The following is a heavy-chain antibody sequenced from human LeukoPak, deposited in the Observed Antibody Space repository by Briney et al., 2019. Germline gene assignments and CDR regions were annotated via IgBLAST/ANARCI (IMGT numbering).Heavy chain of an antibody. Sequence: SETLSLTCAVYGGSFSGYYWSWIRQPPGKGLEXXXXINHSGSTNYNPSLKGRVTISVDTSKNQFSLKLSSVTAADTAVYYCARGRVVVVPAAIFSGWFDPWGQGTLVTVSS. CDR2: INHSGST. CDR3: ARGRVVVVPAAIFSGWFDP. CDR1: GGSFSGYY. V-gene: IGHV4-34*01. D-gene: IGHD2-2*02. J-gene: IGHJ5*02.